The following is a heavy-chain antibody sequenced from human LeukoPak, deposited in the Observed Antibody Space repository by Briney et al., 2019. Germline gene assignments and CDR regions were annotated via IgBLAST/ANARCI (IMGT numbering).Heavy chain of an antibody. CDR2: IYYSGST. V-gene: IGHV4-59*12. CDR3: ARFSPGSGSYFSHDAFDI. CDR1: GGSISSYY. D-gene: IGHD3-10*01. J-gene: IGHJ3*02. Sequence: SETLSLTCTVSGGSISSYYWSWIRQPPGKGLEWIGYIYYSGSTNYNPSLKSRVTTSVDTSKNQFSLKLSSVTAADTAVYYCARFSPGSGSYFSHDAFDIWGQGTMVTVSS.